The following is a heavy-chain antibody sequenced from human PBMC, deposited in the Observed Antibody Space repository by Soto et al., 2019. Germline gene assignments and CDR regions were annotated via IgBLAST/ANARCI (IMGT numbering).Heavy chain of an antibody. Sequence: ASVKVSCKASGGTFSSYAISWVRQAPGQGLEWMGGIIPIFGTANYAQKFQGRVTITADESTSTAYMELSSLRSEDTAVYYCARDSVAGRGFDYWGQGTLVNVSS. CDR1: GGTFSSYA. CDR2: IIPIFGTA. V-gene: IGHV1-69*13. D-gene: IGHD6-19*01. J-gene: IGHJ4*02. CDR3: ARDSVAGRGFDY.